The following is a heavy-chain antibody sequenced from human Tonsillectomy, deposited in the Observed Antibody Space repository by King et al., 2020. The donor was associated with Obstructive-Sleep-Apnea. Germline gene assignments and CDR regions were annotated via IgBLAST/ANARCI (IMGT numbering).Heavy chain of an antibody. Sequence: VQLVESGGGLVQPGGSLRLSCAASGFTFSSYSMKWVRQAPGKGLEWVAYISSSSRIIFYADSVKGRFTISRDNAKNSLYLQMNSRRAEDTAVYYCARARGGYNYFDYWGQGTLVTVSS. CDR1: GFTFSSYS. D-gene: IGHD5-24*01. V-gene: IGHV3-48*04. J-gene: IGHJ4*02. CDR2: ISSSSRII. CDR3: ARARGGYNYFDY.